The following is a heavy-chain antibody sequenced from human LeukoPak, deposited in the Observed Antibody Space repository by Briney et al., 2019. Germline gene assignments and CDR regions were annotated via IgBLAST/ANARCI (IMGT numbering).Heavy chain of an antibody. J-gene: IGHJ4*02. CDR1: GFTFSSNY. Sequence: GGSLRLSCAASGFTFSSNYISWVRQAPGKGLEWVSIIYSGVDTYYANSVKGRFTMSRDNSKNTLYLQMNSLRAEDTAVYYCARGPTYYYDISEGYFDYWGQGTLVTVSS. CDR2: IYSGVDT. CDR3: ARGPTYYYDISEGYFDY. D-gene: IGHD3-22*01. V-gene: IGHV3-53*01.